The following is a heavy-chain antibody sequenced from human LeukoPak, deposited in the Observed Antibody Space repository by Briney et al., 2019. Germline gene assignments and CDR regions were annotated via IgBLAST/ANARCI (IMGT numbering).Heavy chain of an antibody. CDR3: ARVGSEYYDSSAPGRGGYFDY. CDR1: GYTFTSYG. J-gene: IGHJ4*02. V-gene: IGHV1-18*01. D-gene: IGHD3-22*01. Sequence: ASVKVSCKASGYTFTSYGISWVRQAPGQGLEWMGWISAYNGNTNYAQKLQGRVTMTTDTSTSTAYMELRGLRSDDTAVYYCARVGSEYYDSSAPGRGGYFDYWGQGTLVTVSS. CDR2: ISAYNGNT.